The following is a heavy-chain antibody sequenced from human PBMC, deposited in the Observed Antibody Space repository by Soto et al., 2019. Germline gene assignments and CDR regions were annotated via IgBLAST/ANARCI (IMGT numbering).Heavy chain of an antibody. CDR1: GGTFSSYA. CDR2: IIPIFGTA. Sequence: SVKVSCKASGGTFSSYAISWVRQAPGQGLEWMGGIIPIFGTANYAQKFQGRVTITADESTSTAYMELSSLRSEDTAVYYCARPPDYYDSSGYYYYWGQGTRVTVSS. CDR3: ARPPDYYDSSGYYYY. V-gene: IGHV1-69*13. J-gene: IGHJ4*02. D-gene: IGHD3-22*01.